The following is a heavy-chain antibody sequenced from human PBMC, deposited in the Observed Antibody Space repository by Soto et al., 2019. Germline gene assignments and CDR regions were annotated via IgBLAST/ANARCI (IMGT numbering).Heavy chain of an antibody. Sequence: PRGSLRLSCAASGFAFRSYSMNWVRQAPGKGLEWVSSISSGSSKIYYADSVRGRLTISGDNAKNSVYLQMDSLRGEDTAVYYCARESRGAVVQAATDFWGQGTLVTVSS. CDR3: ARESRGAVVQAATDF. CDR2: ISSGSSKI. CDR1: GFAFRSYS. V-gene: IGHV3-21*01. J-gene: IGHJ4*02. D-gene: IGHD6-19*01.